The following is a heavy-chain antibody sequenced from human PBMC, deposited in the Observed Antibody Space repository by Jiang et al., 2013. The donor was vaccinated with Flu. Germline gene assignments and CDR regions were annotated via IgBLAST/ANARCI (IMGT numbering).Heavy chain of an antibody. J-gene: IGHJ4*02. CDR1: GFSFSSYG. CDR3: ATERTSGYSYTLESGH. CDR2: ISSTSTI. V-gene: IGHV3-48*01. Sequence: GLVQPGGSLRLSCAASGFSFSSYGMNWVRQSPGKGLEWVSHISSTSTIYYADSVKGRFTISRDNAKNSLYLHMNSLRAEDTAVYYCATERTSGYSYTLESGHWGQGTLVTVSS. D-gene: IGHD5-18*01.